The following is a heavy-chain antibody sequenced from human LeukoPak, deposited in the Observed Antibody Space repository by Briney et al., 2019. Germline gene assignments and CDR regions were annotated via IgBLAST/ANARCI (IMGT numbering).Heavy chain of an antibody. D-gene: IGHD6-13*01. J-gene: IGHJ6*02. Sequence: SETLSLTCAVYGGSFSGYYWSWNRQPPGKGLEWIGEINHSGSTNYNPSLKSRVTISVDTSKNQFSLKLSSVTAADTAVYYCANLAAAGYYYYYYGMDVWGQGTTVTVSS. V-gene: IGHV4-34*01. CDR1: GGSFSGYY. CDR3: ANLAAAGYYYYYYGMDV. CDR2: INHSGST.